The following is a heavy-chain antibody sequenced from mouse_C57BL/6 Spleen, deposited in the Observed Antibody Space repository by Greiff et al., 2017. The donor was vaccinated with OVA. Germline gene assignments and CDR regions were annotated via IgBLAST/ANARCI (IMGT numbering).Heavy chain of an antibody. Sequence: EVKLQESGPGLVKPSQSLSLTCSVTGYSITSGYYWNWIRQFPGNKLEWMGYISYDGSNNYNPSLKNRISITRDTSKNQFFLKLNSVTTEDTATYYCAREGYEYDGFADWGQGTLVTVSA. CDR1: GYSITSGYY. J-gene: IGHJ3*01. CDR3: AREGYEYDGFAD. D-gene: IGHD2-4*01. V-gene: IGHV3-6*01. CDR2: ISYDGSN.